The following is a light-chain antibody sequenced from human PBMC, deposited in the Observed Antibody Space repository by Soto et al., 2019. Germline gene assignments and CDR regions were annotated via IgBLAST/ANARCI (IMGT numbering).Light chain of an antibody. V-gene: IGLV2-14*01. CDR3: SSYTSSSTQV. CDR2: DVS. J-gene: IGLJ1*01. CDR1: SSDVGRYDY. Sequence: SALTQPASVSGSPGQSITIPCTGTSSDVGRYDYVSWYQQHPGKAPKLMIYDVSNRPSGVSNRFSGSKSGNTASLTISGLHAEDEADYYCSSYTSSSTQVFGTGTQLTVL.